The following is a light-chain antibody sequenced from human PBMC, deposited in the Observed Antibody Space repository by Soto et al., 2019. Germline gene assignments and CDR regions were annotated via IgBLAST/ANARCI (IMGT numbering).Light chain of an antibody. CDR2: STD. CDR1: TGAVTTAYY. V-gene: IGLV7-43*01. Sequence: QAVVTQEPSLTVSPGGTVTLTCASSTGAVTTAYYPNWFQQKPGQAPRPLIYSTDNKYSWTPARFSGSLLGGKAALTLSGVQPEDEGDYYCLFYYAGGQQVFGGGTKLTVL. J-gene: IGLJ3*02. CDR3: LFYYAGGQQV.